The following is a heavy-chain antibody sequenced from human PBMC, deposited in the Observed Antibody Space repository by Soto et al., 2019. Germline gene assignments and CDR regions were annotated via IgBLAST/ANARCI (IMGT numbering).Heavy chain of an antibody. CDR2: IYSGGST. CDR3: ARDSRDYYGSGSDYVFDY. CDR1: GFTVSSKY. V-gene: IGHV3-66*01. Sequence: EVQLVESGGGLVQPGGSLRLSCAASGFTVSSKYMSWVRQAPGQELERVSVIYSGGSTYDAASVKGRFTICRDNSKNTLYLQMNCLRAEDTAVYYCARDSRDYYGSGSDYVFDYWGQGTLVTVSS. J-gene: IGHJ4*02. D-gene: IGHD3-10*01.